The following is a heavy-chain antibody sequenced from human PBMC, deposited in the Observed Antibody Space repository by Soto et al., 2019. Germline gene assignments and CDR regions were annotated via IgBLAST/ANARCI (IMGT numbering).Heavy chain of an antibody. V-gene: IGHV1-69*01. CDR3: ARDRWYYGSGSYYDYYYYGMDV. Sequence: QVQLVQSGAEVKKPGSSVKVSCKASGGTFSSYAISWVRQAPGQGLEWRGGIIPIFGTANYAQKFQGRVTITADESTSTAYMELSSLRSEDTAVYYCARDRWYYGSGSYYDYYYYGMDVWGQGTTVTVSS. J-gene: IGHJ6*02. D-gene: IGHD3-10*01. CDR2: IIPIFGTA. CDR1: GGTFSSYA.